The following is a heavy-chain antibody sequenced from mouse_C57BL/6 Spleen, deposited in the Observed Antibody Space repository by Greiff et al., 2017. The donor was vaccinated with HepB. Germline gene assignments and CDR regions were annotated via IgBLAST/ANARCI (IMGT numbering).Heavy chain of an antibody. CDR2: INPYNGGT. Sequence: VQLQQSGPVLVKPGASVKMSCKASGYTFTDYYMNWVKQSHGKSLEWIGVINPYNGGTSYNQKFKGKATLTVDKSSSTAYMELNSLTSEDSAVYYCARYDYSNFWFAYWGQGTLVTVSA. D-gene: IGHD2-5*01. CDR3: ARYDYSNFWFAY. V-gene: IGHV1-19*01. CDR1: GYTFTDYY. J-gene: IGHJ3*01.